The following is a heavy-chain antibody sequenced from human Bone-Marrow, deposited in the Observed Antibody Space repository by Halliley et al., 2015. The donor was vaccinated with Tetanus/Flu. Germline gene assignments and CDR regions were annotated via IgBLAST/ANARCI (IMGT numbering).Heavy chain of an antibody. Sequence: SLRLSCAASGFTFSSYAMNWVRQAPGKGLTWVAAISSSGASTYYADSVKGRFTVSRDNPKNTLYLQLNSLRAEDTAMYYCAKDLHLTSRPPPHLPPRGQGTLVSVSP. CDR2: ISSSGAST. V-gene: IGHV3-23*01. D-gene: IGHD2-2*01. CDR1: GFTFSSYA. J-gene: IGHJ1*01. CDR3: AKDLHLTSRPPPHLPP.